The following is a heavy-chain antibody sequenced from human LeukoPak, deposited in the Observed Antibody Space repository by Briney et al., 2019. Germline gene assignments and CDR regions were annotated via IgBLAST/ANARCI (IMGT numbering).Heavy chain of an antibody. CDR2: IKQDGSEK. J-gene: IGHJ4*02. V-gene: IGHV3-7*01. Sequence: GGSLRLSCAASGFTFSSYWMSWVRQAPGKGLEWVANIKQDGSEKYYVDSVEGRFTISRDNAKNSLYLQMNSLRAEDTAVYYCARDVYYYDSSGYYYMDYWGQGTLVTVSS. CDR1: GFTFSSYW. CDR3: ARDVYYYDSSGYYYMDY. D-gene: IGHD3-22*01.